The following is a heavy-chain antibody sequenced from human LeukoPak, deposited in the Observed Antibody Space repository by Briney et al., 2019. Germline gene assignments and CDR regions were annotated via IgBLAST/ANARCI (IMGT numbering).Heavy chain of an antibody. CDR3: ARGAQDTAMVFDYYYYYMDV. J-gene: IGHJ6*03. CDR1: GVTFSSYA. CDR2: MNPNSGNT. D-gene: IGHD5-18*01. Sequence: ASVKVSCKASGVTFSSYAINWVRQATGQGLEWMGWMNPNSGNTGYAQKFQGRVTMTRNTSISTAYMELSSLRSEDTAVYYCARGAQDTAMVFDYYYYYMDVWGKGTTVTISS. V-gene: IGHV1-8*02.